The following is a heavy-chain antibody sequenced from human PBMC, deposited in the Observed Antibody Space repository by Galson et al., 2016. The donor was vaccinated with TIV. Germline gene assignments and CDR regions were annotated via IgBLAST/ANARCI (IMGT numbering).Heavy chain of an antibody. CDR1: GGSISSGGFY. D-gene: IGHD1-26*01. CDR2: IYNSGST. Sequence: TLSLTCNVSGGSISSGGFYWSWIRQHPGKGLEWIGYIYNSGSTYYKPSLKSRVTISVDTSTNQFSLILSSVTAADTAVYYCARWADSGSYYQYSHHWGQGTLVTVSS. J-gene: IGHJ1*01. V-gene: IGHV4-31*03. CDR3: ARWADSGSYYQYSHH.